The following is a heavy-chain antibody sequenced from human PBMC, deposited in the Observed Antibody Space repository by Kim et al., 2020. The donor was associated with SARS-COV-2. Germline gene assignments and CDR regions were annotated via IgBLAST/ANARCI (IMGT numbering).Heavy chain of an antibody. CDR1: GGSISSSSYY. CDR3: ARPPVYYYDSSGYYYGNRYFDL. J-gene: IGHJ2*01. D-gene: IGHD3-22*01. CDR2: IYYSGIT. Sequence: SETLSLTCTVSGGSISSSSYYWGWIRQPPGKGLEWIGSIYYSGITYYNPSLKSRVTISVDTSKNQFSLKLSSVTAADTAVYYCARPPVYYYDSSGYYYGNRYFDLWGRGTLVTVSS. V-gene: IGHV4-39*01.